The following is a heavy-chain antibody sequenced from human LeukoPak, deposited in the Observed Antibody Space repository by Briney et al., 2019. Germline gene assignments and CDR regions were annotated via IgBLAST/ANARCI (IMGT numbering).Heavy chain of an antibody. CDR1: GHTVRSVY. CDR3: ARCDSSRWNGIDY. D-gene: IGHD6-13*01. CDR2: IHSGGNT. J-gene: IGHJ4*02. Sequence: GGSLRLSCAASGHTVRSVYMGWVRQAPGKGLEWVSVIHSGGNTYYADSVKGRFTISRDNSRNTMDLQMNSLRAEDTAVYYCARCDSSRWNGIDYWGQGTLVTVSS. V-gene: IGHV3-53*01.